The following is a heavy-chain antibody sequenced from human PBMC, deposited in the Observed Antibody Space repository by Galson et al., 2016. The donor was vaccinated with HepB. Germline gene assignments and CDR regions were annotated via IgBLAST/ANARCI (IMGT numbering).Heavy chain of an antibody. Sequence: SLRLSCAAPGFIFSKCTMHWVRQAPGKGLQYVSSISYNGETTHYADSVEGRFSISRDNSKNILYLQMSSLRVEDTSVYYFVRLPTYGYPFDYWGQGTLVTVSS. CDR2: ISYNGETT. CDR1: GFIFSKCT. V-gene: IGHV3-64D*08. CDR3: VRLPTYGYPFDY. D-gene: IGHD5-18*01. J-gene: IGHJ4*02.